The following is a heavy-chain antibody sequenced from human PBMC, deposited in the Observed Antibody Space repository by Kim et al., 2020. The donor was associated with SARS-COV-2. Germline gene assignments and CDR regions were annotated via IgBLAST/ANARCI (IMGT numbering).Heavy chain of an antibody. CDR3: TTELSRGHS. J-gene: IGHJ4*02. Sequence: GGSLRLSCAASGLTFSNYWMHWVRQTPGMGLMWVSRISRDGSDTRYADSVKGRFTISRDNAKNTVYLQMNSLSAEDTAVYYCTTELSRGHSWGQGTLVTV. D-gene: IGHD3-10*01. V-gene: IGHV3-74*01. CDR1: GLTFSNYW. CDR2: ISRDGSDT.